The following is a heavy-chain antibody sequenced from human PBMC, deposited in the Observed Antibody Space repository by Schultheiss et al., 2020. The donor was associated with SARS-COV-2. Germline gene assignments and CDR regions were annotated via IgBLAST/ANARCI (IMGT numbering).Heavy chain of an antibody. J-gene: IGHJ4*02. CDR1: GYSISSGYY. Sequence: SETLSLTCTVSGYSISSGYYWGWIRQPPGKGLEWIGSIYHSGSTYYNPSLKSRVTISVDTSKNQFSLKLSSVTAADTAVYYCARASTVTSFEYWGQGTLVTVSS. CDR2: IYHSGST. CDR3: ARASTVTSFEY. D-gene: IGHD4-17*01. V-gene: IGHV4-38-2*02.